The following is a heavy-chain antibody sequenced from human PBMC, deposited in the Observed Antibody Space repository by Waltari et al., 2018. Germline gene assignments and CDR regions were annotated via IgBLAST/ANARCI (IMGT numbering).Heavy chain of an antibody. V-gene: IGHV1-69*01. CDR1: GGTFSSYA. Sequence: QVQLVQSGAEVKKPGSSVKVSCKASGGTFSSYAISWVRQAPGQGLEWMGGINPIFGTANYAQKYQGRVTINADESTSTAYMELSSLRSEDTAVYYCARKPNVDYYDSSGYYYYGMDVWGQGTTVTVSS. CDR3: ARKPNVDYYDSSGYYYYGMDV. D-gene: IGHD3-22*01. J-gene: IGHJ6*02. CDR2: INPIFGTA.